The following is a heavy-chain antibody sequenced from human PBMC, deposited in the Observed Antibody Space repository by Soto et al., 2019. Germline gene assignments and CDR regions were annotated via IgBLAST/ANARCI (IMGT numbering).Heavy chain of an antibody. Sequence: GGSLRLSCAASVFTLSNYAMSLVRQAPGKGLEWVSASSGSGGSTYYANSVKGRFTISRDNSKNTLYLQLNSLRAEDTAVYYCAKDGYYDLDMDVWGQGTTVTVSS. CDR1: VFTLSNYA. V-gene: IGHV3-23*01. CDR2: SSGSGGST. CDR3: AKDGYYDLDMDV. J-gene: IGHJ6*02.